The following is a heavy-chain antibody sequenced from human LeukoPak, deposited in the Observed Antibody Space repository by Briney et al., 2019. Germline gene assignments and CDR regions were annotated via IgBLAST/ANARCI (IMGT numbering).Heavy chain of an antibody. CDR3: ARDRSGVGATLY. V-gene: IGHV3-74*01. J-gene: IGHJ4*02. CDR1: GFDFSSNW. CDR2: IKGDGIST. Sequence: PGGSLRLSCAASGFDFSSNWMHWVRHAPGQGLVWVSRIKGDGISTNYADSVKGRFTISRDIAKNTLYLQMNSLRAEDTAVYYCARDRSGVGATLYWGQGTLVTVSS. D-gene: IGHD1-26*01.